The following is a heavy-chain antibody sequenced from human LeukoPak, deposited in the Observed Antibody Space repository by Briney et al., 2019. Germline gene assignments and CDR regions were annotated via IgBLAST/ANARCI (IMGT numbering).Heavy chain of an antibody. CDR1: GFTFSSYS. D-gene: IGHD3-22*01. V-gene: IGHV3-21*01. Sequence: GGTLRLSCAVSGFTFSSYSMNWVRHAPGKGREWVSSIRSSSSYIYYADSVKGRFTISRDNAKNSLYMQMNSLRAEDTAVYYCARKREYYYDSSGYYVWGQGTLVTVSS. CDR3: ARKREYYYDSSGYYV. J-gene: IGHJ4*02. CDR2: IRSSSSYI.